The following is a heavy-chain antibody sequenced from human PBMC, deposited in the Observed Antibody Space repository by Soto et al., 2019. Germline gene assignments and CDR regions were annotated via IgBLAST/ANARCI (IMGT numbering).Heavy chain of an antibody. CDR3: ARDPADRGDYFDY. CDR2: IYYSGST. V-gene: IGHV4-59*12. CDR1: GGSISSYY. J-gene: IGHJ4*02. D-gene: IGHD3-10*01. Sequence: SSETLSLTCTVSGGSISSYYWSWIRQPPGKGLEWIGYIYYSGSTNYNPSLKSRVTISVDTSKNQFSLKVSSVTAADTAVYYCARDPADRGDYFDYWGQGTLVTVSS.